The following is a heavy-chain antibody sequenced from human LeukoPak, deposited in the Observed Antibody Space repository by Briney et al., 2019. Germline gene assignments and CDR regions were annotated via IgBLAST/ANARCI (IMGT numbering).Heavy chain of an antibody. CDR2: ISGSGDTT. CDR3: AKGRGSANSGSNY. D-gene: IGHD1-26*01. J-gene: IGHJ4*02. V-gene: IGHV3-23*01. Sequence: PGGSLRLSCAASGFIFSSYAMSWVRQAPGKGLEWVSGISGSGDTTDYANSVKGRFTISRDNSKNTLYLQLNSLRAEDTAVYFCAKGRGSANSGSNYWGQGTLVTVSS. CDR1: GFIFSSYA.